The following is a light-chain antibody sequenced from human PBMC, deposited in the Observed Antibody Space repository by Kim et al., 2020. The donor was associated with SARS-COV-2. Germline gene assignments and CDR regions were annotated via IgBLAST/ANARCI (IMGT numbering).Light chain of an antibody. Sequence: VSPGQTASITCSGDKVGDKYASWYQQKPGESPVVVIYQDTKRPSGIPERFSGSNSGNTATLTISGTQALDEAAYYCQAWDSSTSVVFGGGTQLTVL. V-gene: IGLV3-1*01. CDR1: KVGDKY. CDR2: QDT. CDR3: QAWDSSTSVV. J-gene: IGLJ2*01.